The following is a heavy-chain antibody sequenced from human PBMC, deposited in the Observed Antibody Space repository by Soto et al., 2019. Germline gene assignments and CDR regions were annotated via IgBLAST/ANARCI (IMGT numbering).Heavy chain of an antibody. D-gene: IGHD6-19*01. J-gene: IGHJ4*02. Sequence: SVKVFCKASGFTFTSSAVQWVRQARGQRLEWIGWIVVGSGNTNYAQKFQERVTITRDMSTSTAYMELSSLRSEDTAVYYCAARSAVAGLLFDYWGQGTLVTVSS. CDR2: IVVGSGNT. CDR3: AARSAVAGLLFDY. CDR1: GFTFTSSA. V-gene: IGHV1-58*01.